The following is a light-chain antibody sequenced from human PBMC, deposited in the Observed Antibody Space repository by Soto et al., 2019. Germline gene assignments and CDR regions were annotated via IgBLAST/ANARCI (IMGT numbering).Light chain of an antibody. CDR1: SSNIGAGYD. Sequence: QSVLTQPPSVSGAPGQRVTISCTGSSSNIGAGYDVHWYQQLPGTAPKLLIYGNSNRPSGVPDRFSGSKSGTSASLAITGLQAEDEADYYCQSYDSRLRAMFGGGTKLTVL. J-gene: IGLJ3*02. CDR3: QSYDSRLRAM. CDR2: GNS. V-gene: IGLV1-40*01.